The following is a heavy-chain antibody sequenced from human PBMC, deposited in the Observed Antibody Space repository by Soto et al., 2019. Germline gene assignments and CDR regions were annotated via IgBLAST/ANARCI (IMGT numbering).Heavy chain of an antibody. V-gene: IGHV3-9*01. CDR2: ISWNSGSI. CDR3: AKDHRGSLTDAFDI. D-gene: IGHD3-10*01. J-gene: IGHJ3*02. CDR1: GFTFGDYA. Sequence: GGSLRLSCAASGFTFGDYAMHWLRQAPGKGLEWVSGISWNSGSIGYADSVKGRFTISRDNAKNSLYLQMNSLRAEDTALYYCAKDHRGSLTDAFDIWGQGTMVTVSS.